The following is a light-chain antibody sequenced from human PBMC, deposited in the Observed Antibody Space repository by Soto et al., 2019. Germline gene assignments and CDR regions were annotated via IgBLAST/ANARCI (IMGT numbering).Light chain of an antibody. CDR3: SSYTTSGSLV. V-gene: IGLV2-14*01. Sequence: QSALTQPASVSGSPGQSITISCTGTSIDVGGYNYVSWYQQHPGKAPKLMIYDVSNRPSGVSNRVSGSKSGNTASLTISGLQAEDEADYYCSSYTTSGSLVFGGGTKLTVL. CDR1: SIDVGGYNY. J-gene: IGLJ2*01. CDR2: DVS.